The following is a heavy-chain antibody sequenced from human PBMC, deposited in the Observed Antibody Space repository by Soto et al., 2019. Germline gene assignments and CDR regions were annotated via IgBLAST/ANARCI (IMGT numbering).Heavy chain of an antibody. CDR1: GGSISSISYY. CDR3: ARLIAARIWFDC. D-gene: IGHD6-6*01. V-gene: IGHV4-39*01. CDR2: IYYSGST. Sequence: QLQLQESGPGLVKPSETLSLTCTVSGGSISSISYYWGWIRQPPGKGLEWIGSIYYSGSTYYNPSLKSRVTISVDTSKNQFSLKLSSVTAADTAVYDCARLIAARIWFDCWGQGTLVTVSS. J-gene: IGHJ4*02.